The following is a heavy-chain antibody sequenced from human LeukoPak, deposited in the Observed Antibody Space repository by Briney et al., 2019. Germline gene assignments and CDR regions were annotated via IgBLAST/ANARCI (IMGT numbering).Heavy chain of an antibody. CDR1: GFTFSSYA. D-gene: IGHD1-26*01. CDR3: ARVMYGGISYSVDY. V-gene: IGHV3-48*02. CDR2: ISISSTTI. Sequence: PGGSLRLSCAASGFTFSSYAMGWVRQAPGKGLEWVSYISISSTTINYADPVKGRFTISRDNAKNSLYLQMNSLRDEDTAVYYCARVMYGGISYSVDYWGQGTLVTVSS. J-gene: IGHJ4*02.